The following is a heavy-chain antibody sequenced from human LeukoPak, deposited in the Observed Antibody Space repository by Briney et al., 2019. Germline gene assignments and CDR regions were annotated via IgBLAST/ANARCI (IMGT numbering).Heavy chain of an antibody. CDR3: ARAGRYRFDY. J-gene: IGHJ4*02. CDR2: MNNNVSTI. D-gene: IGHD1-26*01. V-gene: IGHV3-74*01. Sequence: GGSRRLSCVASGFTFSSSWLHWVRQAPGKGLVWVSRMNNNVSTINYADSVKGRFTISRDNAKNTLYLQMNSLRAEDTGVYYCARAGRYRFDYWGQGTLLTVYS. CDR1: GFTFSSSW.